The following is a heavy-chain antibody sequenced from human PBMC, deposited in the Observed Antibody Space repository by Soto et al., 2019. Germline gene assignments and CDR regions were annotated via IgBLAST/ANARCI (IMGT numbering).Heavy chain of an antibody. D-gene: IGHD3-22*01. Sequence: SVKVSCKASGYTFTTYGISWVRQAPGQGLEWMGGIIPIFGTANYAQKFQGRVTITADESTSTAYMELSSLRSEDTAVYYCARYYDSSGYYDYWGQGTLVTVSS. CDR1: GYTFTTYG. J-gene: IGHJ4*02. CDR2: IIPIFGTA. V-gene: IGHV1-69*13. CDR3: ARYYDSSGYYDY.